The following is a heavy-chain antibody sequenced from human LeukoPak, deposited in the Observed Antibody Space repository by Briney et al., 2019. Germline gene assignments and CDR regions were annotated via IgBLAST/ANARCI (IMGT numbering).Heavy chain of an antibody. Sequence: GGSLRLSCAASGFTFSSYSMNWVRQAPGKGLEWVSYISSSGSTIYYADSVKGRFTISRDNAKNSLYLQMNSLRAEDTAVYYCARDSEYFQHWGQGTLVTVSS. CDR2: ISSSGSTI. V-gene: IGHV3-48*04. J-gene: IGHJ1*01. CDR3: ARDSEYFQH. CDR1: GFTFSSYS.